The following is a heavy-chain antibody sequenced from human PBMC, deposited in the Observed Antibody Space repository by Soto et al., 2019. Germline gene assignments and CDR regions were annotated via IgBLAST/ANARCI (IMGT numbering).Heavy chain of an antibody. Sequence: QVQLVESGGGVVQPGRSLRLSCAASGFTFSTYGMHWVRQAPGRGLEWMAVISYDESDTFYANSVKGRFTISRDNAKSRLYLQMKGLRAADTAVYYFAKDSSYGLLDQSGRDYDYYAMDVWGQGTTVTVSS. D-gene: IGHD3-16*01. V-gene: IGHV3-30*18. CDR1: GFTFSTYG. J-gene: IGHJ6*02. CDR3: AKDSSYGLLDQSGRDYDYYAMDV. CDR2: ISYDESDT.